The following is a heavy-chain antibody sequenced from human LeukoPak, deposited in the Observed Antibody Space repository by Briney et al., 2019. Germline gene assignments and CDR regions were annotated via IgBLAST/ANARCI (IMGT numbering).Heavy chain of an antibody. CDR2: IIPIFGIA. V-gene: IGHV1-69*04. CDR1: GGTFSSYA. D-gene: IGHD1-26*01. CDR3: ARGSVIVGATTFDY. Sequence: SVKVSCKASGGTFSSYAISCVRQAPGQGLEWMGRIIPIFGIANYAQKFQGRVTITADKSTSTAYMELSSLRSEDTAVYYCARGSVIVGATTFDYWGQGTLVTVSS. J-gene: IGHJ4*02.